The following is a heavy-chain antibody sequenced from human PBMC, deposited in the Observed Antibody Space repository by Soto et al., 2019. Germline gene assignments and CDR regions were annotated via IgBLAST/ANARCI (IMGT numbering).Heavy chain of an antibody. CDR2: IKSRTEGGTT. D-gene: IGHD4-17*01. J-gene: IGHJ4*02. CDR1: GFTFSNAW. Sequence: EVQLVESGGGLVKPGGSLRLSCAASGFTFSNAWMSWVRQAPGKGLEWVGRIKSRTEGGTTDYAAPVKGRFTISRDDSKNTLYLQMNGLKPEDTAVYYCTTFGLRWGFDYWGQGTLVTVSS. V-gene: IGHV3-15*01. CDR3: TTFGLRWGFDY.